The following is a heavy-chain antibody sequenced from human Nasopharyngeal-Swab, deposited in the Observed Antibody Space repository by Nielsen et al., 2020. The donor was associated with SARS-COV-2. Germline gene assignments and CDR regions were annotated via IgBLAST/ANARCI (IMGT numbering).Heavy chain of an antibody. J-gene: IGHJ4*02. CDR1: GGSFSGYY. D-gene: IGHD2-8*01. V-gene: IGHV4-34*01. CDR2: INHSEST. Sequence: SETLSLTCAVYGGSFSGYYWSWIRQPPGKGLEWIGEINHSESTNYNPSLKSRVTISVDTSKNQFSLKLSSVTAADTAVYYCARGRWVVLMVYARYYFDYWGQGTLVTVSS. CDR3: ARGRWVVLMVYARYYFDY.